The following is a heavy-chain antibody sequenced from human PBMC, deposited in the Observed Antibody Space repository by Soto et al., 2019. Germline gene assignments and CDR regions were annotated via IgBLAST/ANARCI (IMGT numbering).Heavy chain of an antibody. Sequence: WGSLRLSCAASGFTFSDHYISWSRQAPGKGLEWIGYSSNSGSFTRYADSVKGRFSISRDNAKNSLYLQINSLRGDDTAIYYCVRSGDNYNLLDYWGQGTPVTVSS. CDR1: GFTFSDHY. CDR3: VRSGDNYNLLDY. J-gene: IGHJ4*02. V-gene: IGHV3-11*06. CDR2: SSNSGSFT. D-gene: IGHD1-1*01.